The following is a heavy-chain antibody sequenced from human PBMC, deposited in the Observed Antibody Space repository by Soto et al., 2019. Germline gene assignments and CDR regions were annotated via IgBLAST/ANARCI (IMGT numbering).Heavy chain of an antibody. V-gene: IGHV3-7*04. CDR3: ATDLNWEHY. CDR2: IKPDGSER. J-gene: IGHJ4*02. D-gene: IGHD7-27*01. CDR1: GFTFGTYW. Sequence: EVQLVESGGGLVQPGGSLRLSCEASGFTFGTYWMTWVRQPPGKGLECVADIKPDGSERYYVDSVKGRFTISRDNAKNSLYLQMNSLRAEDTAVYYCATDLNWEHYWGQGTLVTVSS.